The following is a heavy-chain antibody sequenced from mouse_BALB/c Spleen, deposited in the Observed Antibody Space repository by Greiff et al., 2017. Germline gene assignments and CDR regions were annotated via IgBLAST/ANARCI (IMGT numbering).Heavy chain of an antibody. J-gene: IGHJ4*01. CDR1: GYSITSDYA. D-gene: IGHD2-14*01. CDR2: ISYSGST. CDR3: ARHYRYDDYYAMDY. Sequence: ESGPGLVKPSQSLSLTCTVTGYSITSDYAWNWLRQFPGNKLEWMGYISYSGSTSYNPSLKSRISITRDTSKNQFFLQLNSVTTEDTATYYCARHYRYDDYYAMDYWGQGTSVTVSS. V-gene: IGHV3-2*02.